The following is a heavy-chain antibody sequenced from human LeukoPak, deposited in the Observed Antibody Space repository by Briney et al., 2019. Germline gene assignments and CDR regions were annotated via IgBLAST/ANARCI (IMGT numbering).Heavy chain of an antibody. CDR2: IYHSGST. Sequence: SETLSLTCAVSGGSISSSNWWSWVRQPPGKGLEWIGEIYHSGSTNYNPSLKSRVTISVDKSKNQFSLKLSSVTAADTAVYYCARVLDDYVWGSYRQNFDYWGQGTLVTVSS. CDR3: ARVLDDYVWGSYRQNFDY. J-gene: IGHJ4*02. D-gene: IGHD3-16*02. V-gene: IGHV4-4*02. CDR1: GGSISSSNW.